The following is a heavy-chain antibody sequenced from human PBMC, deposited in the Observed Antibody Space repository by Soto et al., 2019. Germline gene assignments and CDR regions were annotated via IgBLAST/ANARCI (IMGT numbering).Heavy chain of an antibody. V-gene: IGHV3-23*01. CDR2: ISGSGGST. CDR1: GFTFSSYA. Sequence: GGSLRLSCAASGFTFSSYAMSWVRQAPGKGLEWVSAISGSGGSTYYADSVKGRFTISRDNSKNTLYLQMNSLRAEDTAVYYCAKGELRYFEGGDAFDIWGQGTMVTVSS. D-gene: IGHD3-9*01. CDR3: AKGELRYFEGGDAFDI. J-gene: IGHJ3*02.